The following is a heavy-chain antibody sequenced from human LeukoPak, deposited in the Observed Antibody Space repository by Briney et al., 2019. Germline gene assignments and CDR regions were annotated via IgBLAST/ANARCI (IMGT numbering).Heavy chain of an antibody. V-gene: IGHV1-2*02. Sequence: ASVKVSCKASGYSFTGNYMHWVRQAPGQGLEWMGWINPNSGDTNFAQKFQGRVTMTRDTSISTVYMELSRLRSDDTAVFYCARGYYDSSDFEYLQHWGQGTLVTVSS. CDR3: ARGYYDSSDFEYLQH. CDR2: INPNSGDT. CDR1: GYSFTGNY. D-gene: IGHD3-22*01. J-gene: IGHJ1*01.